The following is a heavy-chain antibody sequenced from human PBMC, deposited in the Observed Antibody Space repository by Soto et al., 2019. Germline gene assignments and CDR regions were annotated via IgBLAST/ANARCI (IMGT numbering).Heavy chain of an antibody. V-gene: IGHV3-23*01. Sequence: EVQVLESGGGLVQPGGSLRLSCAASGFTFSNYAMNWVRQAPGKGLEWVSGISATGVKTYSADSVKGRFTMSRDNSKDTVYLEMNSLRAEDTAVYYCTRSRSAMIYYFDFCGLGALVTVSS. CDR1: GFTFSNYA. D-gene: IGHD3-22*01. CDR3: TRSRSAMIYYFDF. J-gene: IGHJ4*02. CDR2: ISATGVKT.